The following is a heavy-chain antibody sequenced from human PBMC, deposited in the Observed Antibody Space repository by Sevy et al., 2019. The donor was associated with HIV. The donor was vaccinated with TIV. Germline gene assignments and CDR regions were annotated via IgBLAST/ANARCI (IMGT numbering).Heavy chain of an antibody. CDR2: IYYNGHI. Sequence: SETLSLTCTVSGGSITSLYWNWIRQPPGKGLEWIANIYYNGHINYNPALKSRVTLSLDTFKNHFSLRQSSVTAADTAMYYCAGENAWGRGYSWGQGTLVIVSS. D-gene: IGHD1-26*01. CDR3: AGENAWGRGYS. CDR1: GGSITSLY. V-gene: IGHV4-59*08. J-gene: IGHJ4*02.